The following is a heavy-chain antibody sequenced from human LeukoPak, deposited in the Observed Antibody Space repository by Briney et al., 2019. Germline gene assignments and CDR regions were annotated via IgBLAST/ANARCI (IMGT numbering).Heavy chain of an antibody. V-gene: IGHV3-11*01. Sequence: TGGSLRLSCAASGFTFSDYYINWIRQAPGKGLEWVSHISSSGRLMQYADSVKGRFTITRDNAQNFMSLQMNSLKPEDTAVYYCARDTNNGLDVWGRGTTVTVSS. D-gene: IGHD1-14*01. J-gene: IGHJ6*02. CDR2: ISSSGRLM. CDR1: GFTFSDYY. CDR3: ARDTNNGLDV.